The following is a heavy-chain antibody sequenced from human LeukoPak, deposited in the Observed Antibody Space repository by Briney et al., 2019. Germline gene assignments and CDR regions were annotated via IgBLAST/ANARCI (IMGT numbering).Heavy chain of an antibody. D-gene: IGHD6-19*01. CDR1: GGSVSAYY. Sequence: SGTLSLTCTVSGGSVSAYYWSWIRQPPGKGLEWIGYIYYSGSTNYNPSLKSRVTISVDTSKNQFSLKLSSVTAADTAVYYCARYLHSSGTFYWGQGTLVTVSS. J-gene: IGHJ4*02. CDR2: IYYSGST. V-gene: IGHV4-59*02. CDR3: ARYLHSSGTFY.